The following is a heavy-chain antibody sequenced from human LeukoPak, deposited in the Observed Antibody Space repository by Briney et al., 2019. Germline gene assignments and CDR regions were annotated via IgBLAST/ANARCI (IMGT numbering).Heavy chain of an antibody. CDR3: AREGETGTTYLSFDY. V-gene: IGHV1-69*04. CDR1: GGTFSSYA. J-gene: IGHJ4*02. D-gene: IGHD1-7*01. Sequence: SVKVSCKASGGTFSSYAISWVRQAPGQGLEWMGRIIPILGIANYAQKFQGRVTITADKSTSTAYMELSSLRSEDTAVYYCAREGETGTTYLSFDYWGQGTLVTVSS. CDR2: IIPILGIA.